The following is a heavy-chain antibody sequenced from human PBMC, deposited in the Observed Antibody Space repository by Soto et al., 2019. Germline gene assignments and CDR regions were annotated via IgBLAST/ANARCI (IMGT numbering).Heavy chain of an antibody. D-gene: IGHD2-15*01. CDR2: IYYTGNT. CDR3: ATLPPRIVVVVLPIPS. CDR1: GGSISSYY. J-gene: IGHJ4*02. V-gene: IGHV4-59*01. Sequence: SETLSLTCTVSGGSISSYYWSWIRQPPGKGLEWIGYIYYTGNTNYNPSLKSRVTISVDTSRNQFSLRLNSVTAADTAVYYCATLPPRIVVVVLPIPSWGQGTLVTVSS.